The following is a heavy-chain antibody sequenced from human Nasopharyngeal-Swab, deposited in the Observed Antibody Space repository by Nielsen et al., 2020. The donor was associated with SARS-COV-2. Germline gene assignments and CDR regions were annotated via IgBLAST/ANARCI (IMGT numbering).Heavy chain of an antibody. CDR1: GFDVSGNY. CDR2: MYAGGDI. D-gene: IGHD5-24*01. V-gene: IGHV3-53*01. J-gene: IGHJ4*02. Sequence: GESLKISCAASGFDVSGNYMSWFRQAPGKGLEWVSVMYAGGDIYYADSVKGRFTISRDSSKNTRYLQMNSLRVEDTALYYCARDRRDVDNQWGQGTLVTVSS. CDR3: ARDRRDVDNQ.